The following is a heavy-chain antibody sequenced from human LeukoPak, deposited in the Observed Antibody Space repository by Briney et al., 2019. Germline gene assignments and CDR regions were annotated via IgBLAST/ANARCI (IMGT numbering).Heavy chain of an antibody. CDR2: IYYSGST. CDR3: ARGGGVEGHWFDP. CDR1: GGSISSYY. J-gene: IGHJ5*02. Sequence: SETLSLTCTVSGGSISSYYWSWIRQPPGKGLEWIGYIYYSGSTNYNPSLKSRVTISVDTSKNQFSLKLSSVTAADTAVYYCARGGGVEGHWFDPWGQGTLVTVSS. D-gene: IGHD3-10*01. V-gene: IGHV4-59*01.